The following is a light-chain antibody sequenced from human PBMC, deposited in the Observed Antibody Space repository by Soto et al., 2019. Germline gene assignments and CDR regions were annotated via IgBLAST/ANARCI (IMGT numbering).Light chain of an antibody. V-gene: IGKV3-15*01. J-gene: IGKJ5*01. CDR2: GAS. Sequence: EIVMTQSTATLSVSPGERATLSCRASQSVSSNLAWYQQKPGQAPRLLIYGASTRATGIPARFSGSGSGTEFTLTISSLQSEDFADYYCQQYNNWPLFGQGTLLE. CDR1: QSVSSN. CDR3: QQYNNWPL.